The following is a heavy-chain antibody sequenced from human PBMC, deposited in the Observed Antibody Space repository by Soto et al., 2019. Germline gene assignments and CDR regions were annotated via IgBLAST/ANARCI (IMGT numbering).Heavy chain of an antibody. D-gene: IGHD6-19*01. V-gene: IGHV3-23*01. CDR3: GGISVGS. Sequence: EVQLLESGGGLVQPGGSLRLSCAASGFTFSSYGRNWVRQAPGKGLEWVSVISDSGTTYYADSVKGRFTISRDNSKNTLYLQMSSLRAEDTAVYYCGGISVGSWGQGTLVTVSS. CDR2: ISDSGTT. CDR1: GFTFSSYG. J-gene: IGHJ5*02.